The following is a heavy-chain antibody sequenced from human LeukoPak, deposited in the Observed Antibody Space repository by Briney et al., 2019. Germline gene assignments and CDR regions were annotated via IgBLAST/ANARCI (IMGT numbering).Heavy chain of an antibody. CDR2: IKYDGSEK. J-gene: IGHJ4*02. Sequence: GGSLRLSCAASGFTFRSYWMTWVRQAPGKGLEWVANIKYDGSEKYYVDSVKGRFTISRDNSRNSLYLQMNSLRAEDTAVYYCVRSVDFWGQGTLVTVSS. CDR3: VRSVDF. CDR1: GFTFRSYW. V-gene: IGHV3-7*01.